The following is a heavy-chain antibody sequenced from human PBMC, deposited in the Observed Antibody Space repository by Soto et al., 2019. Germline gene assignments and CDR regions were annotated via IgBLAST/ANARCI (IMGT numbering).Heavy chain of an antibody. CDR3: ARDVSYGIHV. V-gene: IGHV3-74*03. J-gene: IGHJ6*02. CDR1: GFDFSNAW. Sequence: EVQLVESGGGLVLPGGSLRLSCAASGFDFSNAWMHWVRQAPGKGLLWVSHINSDGSLTTYADSVKGRFTISRDNARNTVYLQMHGLGPEDTAVYYCARDVSYGIHVWGQGTKVTVSS. CDR2: INSDGSLT.